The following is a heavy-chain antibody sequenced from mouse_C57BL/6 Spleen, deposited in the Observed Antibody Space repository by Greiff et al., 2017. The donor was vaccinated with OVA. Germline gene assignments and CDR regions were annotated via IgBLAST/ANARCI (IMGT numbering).Heavy chain of an antibody. J-gene: IGHJ4*01. CDR2: IFPGSGST. V-gene: IGHV1-75*01. CDR3: ARGTTVVATDYAMDY. CDR1: GYTFTDYY. Sequence: QVQLQQSGPELVKPGASVKISCKASGYTFTDYYINWVKQRPAQGLEWIGWIFPGSGSTYYNEKFKGKATLTVDKSSSTAYMLLSSLTSEDSAVYFCARGTTVVATDYAMDYWGQGTSVTVSS. D-gene: IGHD1-1*01.